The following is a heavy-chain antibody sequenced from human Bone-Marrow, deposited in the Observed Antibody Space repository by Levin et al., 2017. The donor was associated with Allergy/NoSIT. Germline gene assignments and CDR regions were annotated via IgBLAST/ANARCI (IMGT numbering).Heavy chain of an antibody. CDR3: ARGGASSNDY. Sequence: SVKVSCSVSGYTFSDYYIHWIRQTPGQGLEWIGWIDPTRGATQFAEKFHARVVLTRNSSISTAYMELGKLRSDDTALYYCARGGASSNDYWGQGTLVTVSS. CDR2: IDPTRGAT. J-gene: IGHJ4*02. V-gene: IGHV1-2*02. D-gene: IGHD6-13*01. CDR1: GYTFSDYY.